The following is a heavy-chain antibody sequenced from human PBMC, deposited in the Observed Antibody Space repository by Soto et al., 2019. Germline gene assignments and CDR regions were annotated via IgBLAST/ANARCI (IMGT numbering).Heavy chain of an antibody. J-gene: IGHJ4*02. V-gene: IGHV1-3*01. CDR3: ARHFSVDYFDY. CDR2: INAGNGNT. CDR1: GYTFTSYA. Sequence: ASVKVSCKASGYTFTSYAMHWVRQAPGQRLEWMGWINAGNGNTKYSQKFQGRVTITSDTSASTDYMELSSLRSEDTAVYYCARHFSVDYFDYWGQGALVTVSS.